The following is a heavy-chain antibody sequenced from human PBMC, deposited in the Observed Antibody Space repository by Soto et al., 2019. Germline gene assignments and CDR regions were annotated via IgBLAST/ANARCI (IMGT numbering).Heavy chain of an antibody. CDR2: ISGSGGST. D-gene: IGHD3-16*02. CDR3: AKTSSLYIWGSYRFDAFDI. J-gene: IGHJ3*02. Sequence: GGSLRLSCAASGFTFSSYAMSWVRQAPGKGLEWVSAISGSGGSTYYADSVKGRFTISRDNSKNTLYLQMNSMRAEDTAVYYCAKTSSLYIWGSYRFDAFDIWGQGTMVTVSS. CDR1: GFTFSSYA. V-gene: IGHV3-23*01.